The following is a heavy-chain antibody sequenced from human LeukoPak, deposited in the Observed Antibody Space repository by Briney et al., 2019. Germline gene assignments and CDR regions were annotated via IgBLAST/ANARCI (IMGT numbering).Heavy chain of an antibody. Sequence: GGSLRLSCAASGFTFSSYGVHWVRQAPGKGLEWVAFIRYDGSNKYYADSVKGRFTIFRDNSKNTLYLQMNSLRAEDTAVYYCAKDLTGTTTYYMDVWGKGTTVTVSS. J-gene: IGHJ6*03. V-gene: IGHV3-30*02. CDR2: IRYDGSNK. CDR3: AKDLTGTTTYYMDV. CDR1: GFTFSSYG. D-gene: IGHD1-7*01.